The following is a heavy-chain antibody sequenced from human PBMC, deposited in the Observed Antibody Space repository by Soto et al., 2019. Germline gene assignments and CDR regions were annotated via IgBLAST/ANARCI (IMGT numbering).Heavy chain of an antibody. CDR2: IIPIFGTA. J-gene: IGHJ2*01. V-gene: IGHV1-69*06. CDR3: AREAPLSGALSKHRYWYFDL. Sequence: SVKVSCKASGVTFSSYAISWVRQAPGQGLEWMGGIIPIFGTANYAQKFQGRVTITADKSTSTAYMELSSLRSEDTAVYYCAREAPLSGALSKHRYWYFDLWGRGTLVTVSS. D-gene: IGHD1-26*01. CDR1: GVTFSSYA.